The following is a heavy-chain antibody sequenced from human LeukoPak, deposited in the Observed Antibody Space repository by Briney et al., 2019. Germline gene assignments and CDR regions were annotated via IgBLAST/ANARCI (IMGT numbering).Heavy chain of an antibody. Sequence: GGSLRLSCAASRFTFSSYGMHWVRQAPGKGLEWVAYIQYDGSNEQYADSVKGRFSISRDSSKNILYLQMNSLRAEDTAVYYCASWEASTNYWGQGTLVTVSS. V-gene: IGHV3-30*02. CDR3: ASWEASTNY. D-gene: IGHD1-26*01. CDR1: RFTFSSYG. CDR2: IQYDGSNE. J-gene: IGHJ4*02.